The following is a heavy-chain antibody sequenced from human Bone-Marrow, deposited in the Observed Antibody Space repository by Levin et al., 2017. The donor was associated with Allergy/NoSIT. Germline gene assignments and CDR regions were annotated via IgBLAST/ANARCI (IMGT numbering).Heavy chain of an antibody. CDR2: VDRGGSTV. CDR3: ATTNTRHVAAASDY. Sequence: GESLKISCVASGFTFTNYNMIWVRQTPGQGLEWVSHVDRGGSTVFYADSVKGRFTISRDNAKNSLYLQMNRLRAEDTAVYYCATTNTRHVAAASDYWGQGTLVTVSS. V-gene: IGHV3-48*04. D-gene: IGHD6-13*01. J-gene: IGHJ4*02. CDR1: GFTFTNYN.